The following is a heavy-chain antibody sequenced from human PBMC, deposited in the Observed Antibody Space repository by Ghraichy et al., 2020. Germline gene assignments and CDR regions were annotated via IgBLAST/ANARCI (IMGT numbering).Heavy chain of an antibody. D-gene: IGHD3-22*01. CDR2: IYYSGNT. Sequence: SCTVSGGSISSSNYYWGWIRQPPGKGLEWIGSIYYSGNTYYNPSLKSRVTISVDTSKNQFSLKLSSVTAADTAVYYCARHGEYYYDSSGYSPFDYWGQGTLVTVSS. CDR3: ARHGEYYYDSSGYSPFDY. J-gene: IGHJ4*02. CDR1: GGSISSSNYY. V-gene: IGHV4-39*01.